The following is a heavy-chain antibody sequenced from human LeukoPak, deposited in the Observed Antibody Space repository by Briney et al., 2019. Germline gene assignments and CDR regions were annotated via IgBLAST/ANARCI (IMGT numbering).Heavy chain of an antibody. V-gene: IGHV3-66*02. Sequence: GGSLRLSCAASGFTFSSYAMSWVRQAPGKGLEWVSVIYSGQNTYYADSVKGRFTISRDNSKNTVYLQMNRLRVEDTAVYYCARGLEMTDPFGYWGQGTLVTVSS. CDR1: GFTFSSYA. CDR3: ARGLEMTDPFGY. CDR2: IYSGQNT. J-gene: IGHJ4*02. D-gene: IGHD5-24*01.